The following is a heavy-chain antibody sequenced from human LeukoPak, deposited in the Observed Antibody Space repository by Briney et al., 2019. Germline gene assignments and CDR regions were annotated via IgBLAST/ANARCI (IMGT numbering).Heavy chain of an antibody. J-gene: IGHJ4*02. CDR1: GFTFRNYA. V-gene: IGHV3-23*01. CDR3: AKDWADFWSGYFLFDY. D-gene: IGHD3-3*01. CDR2: ISGSGSST. Sequence: GGSLRLSCAASGFTFRNYAMSWVRQAPGKGLEWVSVISGSGSSTYFADSVKGRFTISRDNSKNTVYLQMKSLRAEDTAVYFCAKDWADFWSGYFLFDYWGQGTLVTVSP.